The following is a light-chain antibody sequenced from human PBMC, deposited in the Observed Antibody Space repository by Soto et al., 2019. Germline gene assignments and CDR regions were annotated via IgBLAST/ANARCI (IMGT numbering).Light chain of an antibody. CDR1: QSVSSD. V-gene: IGKV3-15*01. J-gene: IGKJ1*01. Sequence: EIVMTQSPATLSVSPGERATLSCRASQSVSSDLAWYHQKPGQAPRLLIYGSSTRATGVPARFSGSGSGTEFTLTISSLQSEDFAVYYCQQFQNWPPWTFGQGTKVDIK. CDR2: GSS. CDR3: QQFQNWPPWT.